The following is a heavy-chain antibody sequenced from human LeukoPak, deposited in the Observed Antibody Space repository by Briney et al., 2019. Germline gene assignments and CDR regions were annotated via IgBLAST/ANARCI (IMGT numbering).Heavy chain of an antibody. CDR3: AKDVVPASKTAYFDY. J-gene: IGHJ4*02. D-gene: IGHD2-2*01. CDR1: GFTFSSYG. V-gene: IGHV3-30*18. Sequence: PGGCLRLSCAASGFTFSSYGMHWVRQAPGKGLEWVAVISYDGSNKYYADSVKGRFTISRDNSKNTLYLQMNSLRAEDTAVYYCAKDVVPASKTAYFDYWGQGTLVTVSS. CDR2: ISYDGSNK.